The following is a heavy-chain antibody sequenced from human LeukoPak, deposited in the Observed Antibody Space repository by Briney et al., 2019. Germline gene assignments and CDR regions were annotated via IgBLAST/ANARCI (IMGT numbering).Heavy chain of an antibody. CDR1: GGSFSGYY. J-gene: IGHJ6*03. Sequence: PSESLSLTCAVYGGSFSGYYWSWIRQPPGKGLEWIGEINHSGSTNYNPSLKSRVTISVDTSKNQFSLTLSSVTAADTAVYYCARLVRNFPSFYYYYYMDVWGKGTTVTVSS. CDR2: INHSGST. CDR3: ARLVRNFPSFYYYYYMDV. D-gene: IGHD1-14*01. V-gene: IGHV4-34*01.